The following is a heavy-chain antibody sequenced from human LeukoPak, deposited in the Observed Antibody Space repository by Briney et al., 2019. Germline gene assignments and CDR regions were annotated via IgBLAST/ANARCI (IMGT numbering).Heavy chain of an antibody. CDR2: ISYDGSNK. V-gene: IGHV3-30-3*01. Sequence: GRSLRLSCAASGFTFSSYAMHWVRQAPGKGLEWVAVISYDGSNKYYADSVKGRFTISRDNSKNTLYLQVNSLRAEDTAVYYCVGYCSSTSCLWSYWGQGTLVTVSS. J-gene: IGHJ4*02. CDR1: GFTFSSYA. D-gene: IGHD2-2*01. CDR3: VGYCSSTSCLWSY.